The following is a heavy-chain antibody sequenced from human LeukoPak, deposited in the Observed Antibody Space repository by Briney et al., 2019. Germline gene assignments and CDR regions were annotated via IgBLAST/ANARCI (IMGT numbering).Heavy chain of an antibody. J-gene: IGHJ4*02. D-gene: IGHD5-18*01. CDR3: ASSVDTAMVGVY. Sequence: GGSLRLSCAASGFTFSSYWMSWVRQAPGKGLEWVANIKQDGSETYYVDSVKGRFTISRDNAKNSLYLQMNSLRAEDTAVYYCASSVDTAMVGVYWGQGTLVTVSS. CDR1: GFTFSSYW. CDR2: IKQDGSET. V-gene: IGHV3-7*03.